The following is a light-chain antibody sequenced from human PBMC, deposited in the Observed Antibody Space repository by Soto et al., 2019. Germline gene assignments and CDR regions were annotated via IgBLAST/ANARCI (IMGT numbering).Light chain of an antibody. CDR2: KAS. CDR1: QSISSW. J-gene: IGKJ2*01. V-gene: IGKV1-5*03. CDR3: QQYNSYYT. Sequence: DIQMTQSPSTLSASVGDRVTITCRASQSISSWLAWYQQKPGKAPKLLIYKASSLESGVPSRFSGSGSGTEFTLTISSLQPDDFATDYCQQYNSYYTFGQGTKLDIK.